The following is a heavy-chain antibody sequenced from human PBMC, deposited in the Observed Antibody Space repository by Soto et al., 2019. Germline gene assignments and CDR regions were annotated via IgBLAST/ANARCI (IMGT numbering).Heavy chain of an antibody. CDR2: IYYSGST. J-gene: IGHJ6*03. CDR1: GGSISSYY. Sequence: PSETLSLTCTVSGGSISSYYWSWIRQPPGKGLEWIGYIYYSGSTNYNPSLKSRVTISVDTSKNQFSLKLSSVTAADTAVYYCARGITRDYYYYMDVWGKGTTVTVSS. V-gene: IGHV4-59*01. CDR3: ARGITRDYYYYMDV.